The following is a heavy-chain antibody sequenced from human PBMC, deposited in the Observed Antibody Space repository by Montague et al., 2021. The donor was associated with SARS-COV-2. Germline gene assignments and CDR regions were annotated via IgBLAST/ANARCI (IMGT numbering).Heavy chain of an antibody. V-gene: IGHV3-23*01. CDR3: VKVRDSGYDYPNGFDS. Sequence: SLRLSCAASGFSFSRYAMSWVRQAPGKGLEWVSDISGASVRIYYADSVKGRFTISRDNSKNTLDVQMNSLRAEDTAVYYCVKVRDSGYDYPNGFDSWGQGTLVTVSS. D-gene: IGHD5-12*01. J-gene: IGHJ5*01. CDR2: ISGASVRI. CDR1: GFSFSRYA.